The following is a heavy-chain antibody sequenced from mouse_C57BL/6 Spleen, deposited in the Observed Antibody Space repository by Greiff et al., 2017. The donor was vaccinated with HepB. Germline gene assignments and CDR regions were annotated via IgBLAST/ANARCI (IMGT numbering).Heavy chain of an antibody. CDR2: FHPYNDDT. J-gene: IGHJ3*01. Sequence: VQLVESGAELVKPGASVKMSCKASGYTFTTYPIEWMKQNHGKSLEWIGNFHPYNDDTKYNEKFKGKATLTVEKSSSTVYLELSRLTSDDSAVYYCARGGDDYDGGAWFAYWGQGTLVTVSA. V-gene: IGHV1-47*01. CDR3: ARGGDDYDGGAWFAY. D-gene: IGHD2-4*01. CDR1: GYTFTTYP.